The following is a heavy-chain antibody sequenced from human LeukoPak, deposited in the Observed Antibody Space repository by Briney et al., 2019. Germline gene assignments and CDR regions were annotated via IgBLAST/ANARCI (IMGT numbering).Heavy chain of an antibody. D-gene: IGHD5-12*01. J-gene: IGHJ4*02. CDR3: ARDLRGYDSL. CDR1: GGSISSYY. CDR2: IYYSGST. Sequence: PSETRSLTCTVSGGSISSYYWSWIRQPPGKGLEWIGYIYYSGSTNYNPSLKSRVTISVDTSKNQFSLKLSSVTAADTAVYYCARDLRGYDSLWGQGTLVTVSS. V-gene: IGHV4-59*01.